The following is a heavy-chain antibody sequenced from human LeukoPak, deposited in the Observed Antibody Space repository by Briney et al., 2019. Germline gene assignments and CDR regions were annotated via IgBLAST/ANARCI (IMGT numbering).Heavy chain of an antibody. CDR1: GYTFTSYG. D-gene: IGHD3-10*01. CDR2: ISAYNGNT. Sequence: GASVKVSCKASGYTFTSYGISWVRQAPGQGLEWMGWISAYNGNTNYAQELQGRVTMTTDTSTSTAYMELRSLRSDDTAVYYCARGPLFGGIGTPANLDLWGRGTLVTVSS. V-gene: IGHV1-18*01. CDR3: ARGPLFGGIGTPANLDL. J-gene: IGHJ2*01.